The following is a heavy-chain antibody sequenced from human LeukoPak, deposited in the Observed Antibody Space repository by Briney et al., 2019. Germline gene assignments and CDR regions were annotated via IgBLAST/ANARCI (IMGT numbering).Heavy chain of an antibody. D-gene: IGHD4-23*01. V-gene: IGHV1-18*01. CDR2: ISAYNGNT. J-gene: IGHJ4*02. CDR3: ARDPPRGYGGNSDDY. Sequence: GASVKVSCKASGYTFTSYGISWVRQAPGQGLEWMGWISAYNGNTNYAQKLQGRVTMTRDTSTSTVYMELSSLRSEDTAVYYCARDPPRGYGGNSDDYWDQGTLVTVSS. CDR1: GYTFTSYG.